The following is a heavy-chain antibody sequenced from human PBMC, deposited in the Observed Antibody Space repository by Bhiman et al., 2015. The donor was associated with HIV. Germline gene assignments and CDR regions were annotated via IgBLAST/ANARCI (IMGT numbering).Heavy chain of an antibody. V-gene: IGHV3-30-3*01. CDR2: ISYDGSNK. Sequence: QVQLVESGGGVVQPGRSLRLSCAASGFTFSSYAMHWVRQAPGKGLEWVAVISYDGSNKYYADSVKDRFTISRDNAKNSLYLQMNSLRAEDTAVYYCARGAGITMIIETNWYFDLWGRGTLVTVSS. CDR1: GFTFSSYA. J-gene: IGHJ2*01. CDR3: ARGAGITMIIETNWYFDL. D-gene: IGHD3-22*01.